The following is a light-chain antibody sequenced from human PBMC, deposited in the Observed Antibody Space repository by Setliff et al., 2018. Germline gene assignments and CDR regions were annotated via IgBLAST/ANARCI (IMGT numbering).Light chain of an antibody. Sequence: QSALTQPPSASGSPGQSLTISCTGTSNDVGAYNYVSWYQQHPGKAPKLMIYEVTKRPSGVPDRFSGSKSGNTASLTVSGLQGEDEADYYCSSYAGNYIYVFGTGTKVTVL. J-gene: IGLJ1*01. CDR2: EVT. V-gene: IGLV2-8*01. CDR1: SNDVGAYNY. CDR3: SSYAGNYIYV.